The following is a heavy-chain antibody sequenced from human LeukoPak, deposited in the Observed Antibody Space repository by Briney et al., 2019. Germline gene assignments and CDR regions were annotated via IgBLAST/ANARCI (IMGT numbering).Heavy chain of an antibody. Sequence: GGSLRLSCSASGFTFSSYAMNWVRQAPGKGLEWVSAISGSGGYTYYADSVKGRFTMSRDNSKNTLYLQMNSLRVEDTAVYYCAKVGGSGSRDPYFFGYWGQGTLVTVSS. CDR2: ISGSGGYT. CDR1: GFTFSSYA. CDR3: AKVGGSGSRDPYFFGY. V-gene: IGHV3-23*01. J-gene: IGHJ4*02. D-gene: IGHD3-10*01.